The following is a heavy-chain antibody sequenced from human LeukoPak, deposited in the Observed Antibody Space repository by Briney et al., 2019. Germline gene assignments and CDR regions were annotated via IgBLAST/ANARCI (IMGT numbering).Heavy chain of an antibody. V-gene: IGHV3-66*01. Sequence: GGSLRLSCAASGFTVSSNYMSWVRQAPGKGLEWVSVIYSGGSTYYADSVKGRFTISRDNSKNTLYLQMNSLRAEDTAVYYCASMYYDFWNGYFPFDYWGQGTLVTVSS. J-gene: IGHJ4*02. D-gene: IGHD3-3*01. CDR3: ASMYYDFWNGYFPFDY. CDR1: GFTVSSNY. CDR2: IYSGGST.